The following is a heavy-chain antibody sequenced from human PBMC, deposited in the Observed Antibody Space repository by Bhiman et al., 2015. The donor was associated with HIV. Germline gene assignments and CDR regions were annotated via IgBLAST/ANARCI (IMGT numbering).Heavy chain of an antibody. J-gene: IGHJ4*02. Sequence: QVQLVESGGGVVQPGRSLRLSCAASGFTFSSFAMHWVRQAPGKGLEWVAIISYDGSSKYYADSVKGRFTISRDNSKNTLYLQMNSLRVEDTAVYYCARAGVGDILTGYYHDYWGQGTLVTVSS. CDR3: ARAGVGDILTGYYHDY. CDR1: GFTFSSFA. D-gene: IGHD3-9*01. CDR2: ISYDGSSK. V-gene: IGHV3-30-3*01.